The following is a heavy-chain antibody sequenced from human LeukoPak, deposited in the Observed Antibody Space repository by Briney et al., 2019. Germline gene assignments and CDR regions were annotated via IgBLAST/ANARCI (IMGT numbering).Heavy chain of an antibody. CDR3: AKDRYISAAVNRGYDY. Sequence: GALRLSCAASGFTFSSYGMSWVRQAPGKGLEWVSGISGSGGSTYYADSVKGRFTISRDNSKNTLYLQMNSLRAEDTAVYYCAKDRYISAAVNRGYDYWGQGTLVTVSS. CDR2: ISGSGGST. CDR1: GFTFSSYG. V-gene: IGHV3-23*01. D-gene: IGHD6-13*01. J-gene: IGHJ4*02.